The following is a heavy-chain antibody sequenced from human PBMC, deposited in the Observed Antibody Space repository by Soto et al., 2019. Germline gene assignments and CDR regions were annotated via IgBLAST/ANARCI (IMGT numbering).Heavy chain of an antibody. CDR3: ARGRYGDY. V-gene: IGHV1-18*01. J-gene: IGHJ4*02. Sequence: QVHLVQSGAEVKKPGASVKVSCKGSGYAFTTYGITWVRQAPGQGLEWMGWISAHNGNTNYAQKHQGRVTVTRDTSTSEAYMELRSLRSDDTAVYYCARGRYGDYWGQGALVTVSS. CDR2: ISAHNGNT. CDR1: GYAFTTYG. D-gene: IGHD1-1*01.